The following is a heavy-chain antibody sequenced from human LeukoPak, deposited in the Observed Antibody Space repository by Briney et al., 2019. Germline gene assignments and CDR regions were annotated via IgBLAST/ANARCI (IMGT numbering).Heavy chain of an antibody. CDR3: ARGGAYSSSYYYYMDV. CDR2: IFTIGST. V-gene: IGHV4-4*07. J-gene: IGHJ6*03. D-gene: IGHD6-6*01. Sequence: SETLSLTCTVSGGSISSYYWSWIRQPAGKGLEWIGRIFTIGSTNYNPSLKRRVTISVDKAKIQFSLKLGSVTAADTAVYYCARGGAYSSSYYYYMDVWGKGTTVTVSS. CDR1: GGSISSYY.